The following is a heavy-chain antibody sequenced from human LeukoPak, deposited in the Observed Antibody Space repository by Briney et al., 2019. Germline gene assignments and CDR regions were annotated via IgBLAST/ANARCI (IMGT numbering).Heavy chain of an antibody. D-gene: IGHD5-18*01. CDR3: AREAVMVPWMFDY. V-gene: IGHV3-74*01. CDR1: GFTFSSYW. J-gene: IGHJ4*02. Sequence: GGSLRLSCAASGFTFSSYWMHWVRQAPGKGLVWVSRINSDGSSTSYADSVKGRFTISRDNAKNTLYLQMNSLRAEDTAVYYCAREAVMVPWMFDYWGQGTLVTVSS. CDR2: INSDGSST.